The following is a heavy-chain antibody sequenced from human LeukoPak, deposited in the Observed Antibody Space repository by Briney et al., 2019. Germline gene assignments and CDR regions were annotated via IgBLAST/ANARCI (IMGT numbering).Heavy chain of an antibody. Sequence: GGSLRLSCAASGFTVSSNYMSWVRQAPGKGLEWVSVIYSGGSTYYADSVKGRFTISRDNSKNTLYLQMNSLRAEDTAVYYCARDSLRITIFGVVKYGMDVWGQGTTATVSS. CDR2: IYSGGST. CDR3: ARDSLRITIFGVVKYGMDV. V-gene: IGHV3-53*01. J-gene: IGHJ6*02. D-gene: IGHD3-3*01. CDR1: GFTVSSNY.